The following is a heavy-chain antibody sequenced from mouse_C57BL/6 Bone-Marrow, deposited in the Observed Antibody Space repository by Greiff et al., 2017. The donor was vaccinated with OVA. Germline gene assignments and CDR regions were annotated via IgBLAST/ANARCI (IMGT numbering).Heavy chain of an antibody. Sequence: QVQLQQSGAELVKPGASVKLSCKASGYTFTSYWMHWVKQRPGQGLEWIGMIHPNSGSTNYNEKFKSKATLTVDKSSSTAYMQLSSLTSEDSAVYYCARETTVVLYYAMDYWGQGTSVTVSS. D-gene: IGHD1-1*01. V-gene: IGHV1-64*01. CDR2: IHPNSGST. CDR3: ARETTVVLYYAMDY. CDR1: GYTFTSYW. J-gene: IGHJ4*01.